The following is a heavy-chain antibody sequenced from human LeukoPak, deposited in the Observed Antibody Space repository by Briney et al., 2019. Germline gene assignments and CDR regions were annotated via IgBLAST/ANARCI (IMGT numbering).Heavy chain of an antibody. CDR2: IYYSGST. V-gene: IGHV4-38-2*02. D-gene: IGHD4-17*01. Sequence: SETLSLTCIVSDYSISTDYYWGWIRQPPGKGLEWIGNIYYSGSTYYTPSLKSRVTISVDTSKNQFSLKLSSVTAADTAVYYCAKALYGPEGWYFDLWGCGTLVTVSS. CDR3: AKALYGPEGWYFDL. CDR1: DYSISTDYY. J-gene: IGHJ2*01.